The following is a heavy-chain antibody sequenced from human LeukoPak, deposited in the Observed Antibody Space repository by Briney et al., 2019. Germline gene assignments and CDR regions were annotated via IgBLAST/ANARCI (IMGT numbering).Heavy chain of an antibody. Sequence: GASVKVSCKASGYTFTTHDINWVRQATGQGLEWLGWMSPNSGDTGYAQKFQGRVTITADESTSTAYMELSSLRSEDTAVYYCARDLGPPKWELDPPPVEYGMDVWGQGTTVTVSS. CDR3: ARDLGPPKWELDPPPVEYGMDV. J-gene: IGHJ6*02. D-gene: IGHD1-26*01. CDR2: MSPNSGDT. CDR1: GYTFTTHD. V-gene: IGHV1-8*01.